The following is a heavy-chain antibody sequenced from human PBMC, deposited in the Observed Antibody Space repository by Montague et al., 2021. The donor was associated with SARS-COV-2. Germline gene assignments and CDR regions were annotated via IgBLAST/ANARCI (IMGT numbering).Heavy chain of an antibody. CDR2: IYYSGIT. V-gene: IGHV4-59*13. J-gene: IGHJ4*02. CDR3: ARGVVAAPDTSDY. D-gene: IGHD6-13*01. Sequence: SETLSLTCTVSGDSISSFYWNWIRQPPGMGLEWIGKIYYSGITNYNPSLKSRVTISVDTSKNQFSLKLISVTAADTALYYCARGVVAAPDTSDYWGQGTLVTVSS. CDR1: GDSISSFY.